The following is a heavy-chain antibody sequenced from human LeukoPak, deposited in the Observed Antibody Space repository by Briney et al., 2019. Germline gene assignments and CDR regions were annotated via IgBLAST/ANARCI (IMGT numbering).Heavy chain of an antibody. D-gene: IGHD7-27*01. CDR1: GGSISSYY. Sequence: PSETLSLTCTVSGGSISSYYWNWIRQPAGRGLEWIGRIYTSGTTNYNPSLKSRVTMSVDTSKNQFSLRLSSVTAEDTAVYYCARDSLGLTFDYWAREPWSPSPQ. V-gene: IGHV4-4*07. CDR2: IYTSGTT. J-gene: IGHJ4*02. CDR3: ARDSLGLTFDY.